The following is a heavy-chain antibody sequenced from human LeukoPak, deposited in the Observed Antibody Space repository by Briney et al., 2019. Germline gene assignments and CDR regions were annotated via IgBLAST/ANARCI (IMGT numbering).Heavy chain of an antibody. CDR1: GFTFSSYS. Sequence: PGGSLRLSCAASGFTFSSYSVNWVRQAPGKGLEWVSSISERSSYIYYADSMKGRFTISRDNAKNSLYLQMNSLRAEDTAVYYCARSTRRQNDAFDTWGQGTVVTVSS. CDR3: ARSTRRQNDAFDT. J-gene: IGHJ3*02. CDR2: ISERSSYI. V-gene: IGHV3-21*01.